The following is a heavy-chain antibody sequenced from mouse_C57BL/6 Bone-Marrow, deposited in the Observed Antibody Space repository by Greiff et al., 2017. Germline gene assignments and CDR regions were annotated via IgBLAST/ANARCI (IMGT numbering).Heavy chain of an antibody. J-gene: IGHJ3*01. Sequence: DVMLVESGGGLVKPGGSLKLSCAASGFTFSSYTMSWVRQTPEKRLEWVATISGGGGNTYYPDSVKGRFTISRDNAKNTLYLQLSSLRSEDTALYYCARHGVYYYGSSYGFAYWGQGTLVTVSA. V-gene: IGHV5-9*01. CDR1: GFTFSSYT. CDR2: ISGGGGNT. D-gene: IGHD1-1*01. CDR3: ARHGVYYYGSSYGFAY.